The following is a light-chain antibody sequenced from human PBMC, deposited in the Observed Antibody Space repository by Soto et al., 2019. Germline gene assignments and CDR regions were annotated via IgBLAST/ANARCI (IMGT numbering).Light chain of an antibody. J-gene: IGLJ3*02. CDR2: EVR. CDR3: SSFAARSTLM. Sequence: QSALTQPASVSGSPGQSITISCAGTSRDIGAYNLVSWYQQHPGKAPQLIIYEVRNRPSGISYRFSGSTSGNTASLTISGLQAEDEADYYCSSFAARSTLMFGGGTKVTVL. CDR1: SRDIGAYNL. V-gene: IGLV2-14*03.